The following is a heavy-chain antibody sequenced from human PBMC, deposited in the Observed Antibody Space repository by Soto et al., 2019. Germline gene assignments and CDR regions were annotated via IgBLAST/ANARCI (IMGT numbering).Heavy chain of an antibody. J-gene: IGHJ4*02. CDR3: ARGHIVATIVFEY. Sequence: ETLSLTCTVSGGSISSSSYYWGWIRQPPGKGLEWVANINQDGSEKYYVDSVKGRFTISRDNAENSVYLQMNTLRAEDTAVYYCARGHIVATIVFEYWGLGTLVTVSS. D-gene: IGHD5-12*01. V-gene: IGHV3-7*01. CDR2: INQDGSEK. CDR1: GGSISSSSYY.